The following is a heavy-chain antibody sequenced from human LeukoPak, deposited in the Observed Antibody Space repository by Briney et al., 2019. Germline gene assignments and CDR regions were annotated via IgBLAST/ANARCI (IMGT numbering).Heavy chain of an antibody. V-gene: IGHV4-59*01. CDR3: AGEVYGANGDYYFDY. J-gene: IGHJ4*02. CDR1: GGSISSYY. Sequence: PSETLSLTCTVSGGSISSYYWSWIRQPPGKGLEWIGYIYYSGSTNYNPSLKSRVTISVDTSKNQFSLKLSSVTAADTAVYYCAGEVYGANGDYYFDYWGQGTLVTVSS. D-gene: IGHD4-17*01. CDR2: IYYSGST.